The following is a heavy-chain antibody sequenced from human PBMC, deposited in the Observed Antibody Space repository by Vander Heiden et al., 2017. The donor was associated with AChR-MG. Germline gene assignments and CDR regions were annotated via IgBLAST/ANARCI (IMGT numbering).Heavy chain of an antibody. Sequence: QVQLVESGGGVVQPGRSLSLPCAAPGFTFSSYGMHWVRQAPGKELEWVAVISYDGSNKYYADSVKGRFTISRDNSKNTLYLQMNSLRAEDTAVYYCAKGSRGSGSYFDYWGQGTLVTVSS. J-gene: IGHJ4*02. CDR1: GFTFSSYG. CDR2: ISYDGSNK. D-gene: IGHD3-10*01. CDR3: AKGSRGSGSYFDY. V-gene: IGHV3-30*18.